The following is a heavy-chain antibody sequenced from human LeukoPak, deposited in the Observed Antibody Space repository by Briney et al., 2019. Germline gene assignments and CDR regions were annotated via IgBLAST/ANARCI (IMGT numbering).Heavy chain of an antibody. CDR1: GFTISSYS. CDR3: ARKGGCYYYADAFDI. V-gene: IGHV3-21*01. D-gene: IGHD3-22*01. CDR2: ISSSSSYI. Sequence: RPAGTLRLSCAASGFTISSYSMNWVRQAPGKGLEWISSISSSSSYIYYADSVKGRFTVSRDNAKTSLYLQMNSLRAKDTSVCYCARKGGCYYYADAFDIWGQGTMVTVSS. J-gene: IGHJ3*02.